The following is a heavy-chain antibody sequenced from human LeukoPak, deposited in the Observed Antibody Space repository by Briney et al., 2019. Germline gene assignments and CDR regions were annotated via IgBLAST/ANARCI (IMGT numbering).Heavy chain of an antibody. CDR3: VKEHFAYAGSGTYNHLGY. CDR2: ISGSGGST. J-gene: IGHJ4*02. CDR1: GFTFSSYA. V-gene: IGHV3-23*01. D-gene: IGHD3-10*01. Sequence: QTGGSLRLSCAASGFTFSSYAMSWVRQAPGKGLEWVSAISGSGGSTYYADSVKGRFTISRDDSKKTVYLQMNSLRPEDTAVYYCVKEHFAYAGSGTYNHLGYWGQGTQVTVSS.